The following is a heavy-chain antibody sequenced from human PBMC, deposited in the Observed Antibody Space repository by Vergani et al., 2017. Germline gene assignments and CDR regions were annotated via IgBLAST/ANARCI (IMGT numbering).Heavy chain of an antibody. CDR1: GFSFSDHY. CDR3: ARYHRDYNNYPGTFDI. CDR2: TSNSGNTI. J-gene: IGHJ3*02. V-gene: IGHV3-11*01. Sequence: QVQLVESGGGLVKPGGSLRLSCAASGFSFSDHYMTWIRQAPGKGLEWVSYTSNSGNTIEYADSVKGRFSISSDNAKSSLFLQMDSLRAENTAVYFCARYHRDYNNYPGTFDIWGQGSMVTVSS. D-gene: IGHD5-24*01.